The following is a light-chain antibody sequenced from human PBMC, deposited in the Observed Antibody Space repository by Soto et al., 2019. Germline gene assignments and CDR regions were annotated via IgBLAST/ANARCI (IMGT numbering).Light chain of an antibody. V-gene: IGKV3-20*01. CDR1: QSVSSTN. Sequence: EIVLTQSPGTLSLSPGERATLSCRASQSVSSTNLVWYQLKPGQAPRLLIYAASSRATGIPDRFSGSGSEIDFTIIITRLEPEDFAVYYCQHYGNSVWTFGQGTKVEIK. J-gene: IGKJ1*01. CDR3: QHYGNSVWT. CDR2: AAS.